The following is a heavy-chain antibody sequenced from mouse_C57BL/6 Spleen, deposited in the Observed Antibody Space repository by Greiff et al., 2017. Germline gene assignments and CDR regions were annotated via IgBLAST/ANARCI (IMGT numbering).Heavy chain of an antibody. CDR3: ASSTDFLYYYARDY. CDR1: GYTFTSYW. CDR2: IDPSDSYT. J-gene: IGHJ4*01. Sequence: QVQLQQPGAELVMPGASVKLSCKASGYTFTSYWMHWVKQRPGQGLEWIGEIDPSDSYTNYNQKFKGKSTLTVDKSSSTAYMQLSSLTSEDSAVYSCASSTDFLYYYARDYWGQGTSVTVSS. D-gene: IGHD2-4*01. V-gene: IGHV1-69*01.